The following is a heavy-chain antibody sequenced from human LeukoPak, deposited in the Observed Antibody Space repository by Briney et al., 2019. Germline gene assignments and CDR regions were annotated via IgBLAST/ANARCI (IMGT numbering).Heavy chain of an antibody. CDR2: ISGSGGST. CDR3: AKPHVLLWFGETAEAFDI. CDR1: GFTFSSYA. V-gene: IGHV3-23*01. D-gene: IGHD3-10*01. Sequence: PGGSLRLSCAASGFTFSSYAMSWVRQAPGKGLEWVSAISGSGGSTYYADSVKGRFTISRDNSKNTLYLQMNSLRAEDTAVYCCAKPHVLLWFGETAEAFDIWGQGTMVTVSS. J-gene: IGHJ3*02.